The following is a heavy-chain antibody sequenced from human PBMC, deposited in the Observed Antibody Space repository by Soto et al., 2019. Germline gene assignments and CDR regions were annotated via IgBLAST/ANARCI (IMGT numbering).Heavy chain of an antibody. Sequence: QVQLQESGPGLVKPSQTLSLTCTVSGGSISTVDYWWSWIRQSPDMGLEWIGHIYDGGRTYNNPSLESXXTXSAXTSKSQRSLTLSSVSAADTAVYYCARGPSGDKVDSWGQGTLVTVSS. D-gene: IGHD7-27*01. J-gene: IGHJ4*02. CDR1: GGSISTVDYW. CDR2: IYDGGRT. CDR3: ARGPSGDKVDS. V-gene: IGHV4-30-4*01.